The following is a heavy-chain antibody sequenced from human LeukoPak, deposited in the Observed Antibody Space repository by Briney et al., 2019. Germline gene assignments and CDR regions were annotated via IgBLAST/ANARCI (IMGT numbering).Heavy chain of an antibody. CDR1: GFTFGDYA. J-gene: IGHJ2*01. CDR3: TRETTVVGAPYWYFDL. Sequence: PGGSLRLSCTASGFTFGDYAMSWFRQAPGKGLEWVGFIRSKAYGGTTEYAASVKGRFTISRDDSKSIAYLQMNSLKTEDTAVYYCTRETTVVGAPYWYFDLWGRGTLVTVSS. D-gene: IGHD1-26*01. CDR2: IRSKAYGGTT. V-gene: IGHV3-49*03.